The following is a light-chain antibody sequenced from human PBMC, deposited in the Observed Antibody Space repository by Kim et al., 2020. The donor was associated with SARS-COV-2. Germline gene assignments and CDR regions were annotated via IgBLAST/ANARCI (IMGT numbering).Light chain of an antibody. Sequence: LGMQAMTTSQRDRLRSFYADWDQQKPRQAPVLVFCAKNNRPSGIPDRFSGSSSGNTASLPISGAQAEDEADYYCNSRNSSGNHVVFGGGTQLTVL. CDR1: RLRSFY. J-gene: IGLJ2*01. CDR2: AKN. CDR3: NSRNSSGNHVV. V-gene: IGLV3-19*01.